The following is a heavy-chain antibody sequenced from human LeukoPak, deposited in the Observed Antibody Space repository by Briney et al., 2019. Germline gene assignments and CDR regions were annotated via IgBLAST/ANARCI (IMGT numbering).Heavy chain of an antibody. CDR2: IYHSGST. Sequence: PPETLSLTCAVYGGSFSGYYWSWIRQPPGKGLEWIGYIYHSGSTYYNPSLKSRVTISVDRSKTQFSLKLRSVTAADTAVYYCARGSLDAFDIWGEGTMVTVSS. CDR1: GGSFSGYY. V-gene: IGHV4-34*01. J-gene: IGHJ3*02. CDR3: ARGSLDAFDI.